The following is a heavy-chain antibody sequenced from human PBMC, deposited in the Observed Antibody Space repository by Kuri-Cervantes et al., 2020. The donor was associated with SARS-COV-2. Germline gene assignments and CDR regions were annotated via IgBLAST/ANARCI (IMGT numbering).Heavy chain of an antibody. D-gene: IGHD3-22*01. V-gene: IGHV4-39*01. J-gene: IGHJ5*02. CDR2: VYYTGSA. Sequence: SETLSLTCSVSGVSVSSKTYYWGWIRQSPGKGLEWIGSVYYTGSAYYNPPLKSLATLCVDTSKNQVSLKLSSVTAADTAVYYCALVAVYYDSSGYYYWFDPWGQGTLVTVSS. CDR3: ALVAVYYDSSGYYYWFDP. CDR1: GVSVSSKTYY.